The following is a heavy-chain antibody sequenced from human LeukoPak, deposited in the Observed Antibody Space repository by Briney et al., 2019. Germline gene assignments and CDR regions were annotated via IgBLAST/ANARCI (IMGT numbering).Heavy chain of an antibody. J-gene: IGHJ4*02. CDR3: ARGVGYSSSWRFDY. CDR1: GYTFTYYY. D-gene: IGHD6-13*01. V-gene: IGHV1-2*02. Sequence: ASVKVSCKASGYTFTYYYMHWVRQAPGQGLEWMGWINPNSGGTNYAQKFQGRVTMTRDTSIGTAYMELSRLRSDDTAVYYCARGVGYSSSWRFDYWGQGTLVTVSS. CDR2: INPNSGGT.